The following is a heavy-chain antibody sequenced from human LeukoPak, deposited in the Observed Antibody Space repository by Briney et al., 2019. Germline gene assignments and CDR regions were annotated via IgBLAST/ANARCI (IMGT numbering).Heavy chain of an antibody. V-gene: IGHV4-34*01. Sequence: SETLSLTCAVYSGSFSGYYWSWIRQPPGKGLEWIGEINHSGSTNYNPSLKSRVTISVDTSKNQFSLKLSSVTAADTAVYYCARVGFYYYDFWSGQGKNLYYYYGMDVWGQGTTVTVSS. CDR1: SGSFSGYY. D-gene: IGHD3-3*01. CDR3: ARVGFYYYDFWSGQGKNLYYYYGMDV. CDR2: INHSGST. J-gene: IGHJ6*02.